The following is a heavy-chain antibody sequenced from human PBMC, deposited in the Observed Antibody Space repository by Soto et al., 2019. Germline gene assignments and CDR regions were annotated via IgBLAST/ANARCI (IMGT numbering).Heavy chain of an antibody. J-gene: IGHJ4*03. V-gene: IGHV3-23*01. CDR2: ISDSGGSI. D-gene: IGHD6-13*01. CDR1: GFTFSNYA. CDR3: VKGGASYTSSWYAH. Sequence: GGSLRLSCAVSGFTFSNYAMRWVRQAPGKGLNWVSTISDSGGSIYYIDSVRGRFTISRDSPKNTLYLQMNSLRVEDTAIYYCVKGGASYTSSWYAHWGRGILVNVSS.